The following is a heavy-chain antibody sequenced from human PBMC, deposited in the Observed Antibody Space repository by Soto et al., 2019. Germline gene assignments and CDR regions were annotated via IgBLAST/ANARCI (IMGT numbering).Heavy chain of an antibody. CDR2: IYHSGST. CDR1: NGSISSAIYY. J-gene: IGHJ5*02. CDR3: AGRSSLASVQVYFGEISNYNWFDP. D-gene: IGHD3-10*01. Sequence: QLQLQESGPGLVKPSETLSLTCTVSNGSISSAIYYWGWIRQPPGKGLEWIGSIYHSGSTYYNPSLQGLVTISVDTSKNQFSLKLSSVTAADTAVYFCAGRSSLASVQVYFGEISNYNWFDPWCQGTLVTVSS. V-gene: IGHV4-39*01.